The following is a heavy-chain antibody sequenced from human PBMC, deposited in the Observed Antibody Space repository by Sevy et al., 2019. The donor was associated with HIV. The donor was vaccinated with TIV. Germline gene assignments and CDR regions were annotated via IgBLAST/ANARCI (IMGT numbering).Heavy chain of an antibody. Sequence: SESLSLTCTVSGGSISSYYWSCIRQPPGKGLEWIGYIYYSGSTNYNPSLKSRVTISVDTSKNQFSLKLSSVTPADTAVYYCARSGVWRSLGAFDIWGQGTLVTVSS. CDR1: GGSISSYY. V-gene: IGHV4-59*01. CDR2: IYYSGST. CDR3: ARSGVWRSLGAFDI. D-gene: IGHD3-16*01. J-gene: IGHJ3*02.